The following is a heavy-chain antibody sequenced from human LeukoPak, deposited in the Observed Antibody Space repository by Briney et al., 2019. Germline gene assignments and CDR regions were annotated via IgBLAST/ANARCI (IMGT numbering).Heavy chain of an antibody. D-gene: IGHD1-20*01. V-gene: IGHV3-11*01. J-gene: IGHJ4*02. CDR1: GFTFSDFY. Sequence: PGGSLRLSCAAYGFTFSDFYMSWIRQAPGKGLEWVSYISSSGSTIYYADSVKGRFTISRDNAKNSLYLQMNSLRAEDTAVYYCARRRYNWNAIDYWGQGTLVTVSS. CDR3: ARRRYNWNAIDY. CDR2: ISSSGSTI.